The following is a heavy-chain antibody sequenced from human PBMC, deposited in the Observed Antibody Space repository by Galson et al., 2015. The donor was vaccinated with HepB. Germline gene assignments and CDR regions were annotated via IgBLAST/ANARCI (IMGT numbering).Heavy chain of an antibody. V-gene: IGHV3-30*18. CDR2: ISYDGSNK. CDR3: AKAPAISSMGD. CDR1: GFTFSSYG. D-gene: IGHD6-13*01. J-gene: IGHJ4*02. Sequence: SLRLSCAASGFTFSSYGMHWVRQAPGKGLEWVAVISYDGSNKYYADSVKGRFTISRDNSKNTLYLQMNSLRAEDTAVYYCAKAPAISSMGDWGQGTLVTVSS.